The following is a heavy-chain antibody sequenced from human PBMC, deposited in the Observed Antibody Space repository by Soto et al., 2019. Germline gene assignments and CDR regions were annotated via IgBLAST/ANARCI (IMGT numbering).Heavy chain of an antibody. V-gene: IGHV1-3*01. D-gene: IGHD6-19*01. J-gene: IGHJ4*02. CDR1: GYTFTSYP. Sequence: ASVKVSCKASGYTFTSYPMHWVRQAPGQRLEWMGWINPGNGATKYSQNFQGRVTITRDTSASTAYMELSSLRSEDTAVFYCARAVAVAADFDYWGQGTLVTVSS. CDR3: ARAVAVAADFDY. CDR2: INPGNGAT.